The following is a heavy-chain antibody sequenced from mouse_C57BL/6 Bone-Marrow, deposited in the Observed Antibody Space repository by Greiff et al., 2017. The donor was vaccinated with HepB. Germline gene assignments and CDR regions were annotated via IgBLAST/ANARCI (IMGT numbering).Heavy chain of an antibody. Sequence: EVQGVESGGGLVQSGRSLRLSCATSGFTFSDFYMEWVRQAPGKGLEWIAASRNKANDYTTEYSASVKGRFIVSRDTSQSILYLQMNALRAEDTAIYYCARDYYGIDWYFDVWGTGTTVTVSS. V-gene: IGHV7-1*01. CDR2: SRNKANDYTT. J-gene: IGHJ1*03. D-gene: IGHD1-1*01. CDR3: ARDYYGIDWYFDV. CDR1: GFTFSDFY.